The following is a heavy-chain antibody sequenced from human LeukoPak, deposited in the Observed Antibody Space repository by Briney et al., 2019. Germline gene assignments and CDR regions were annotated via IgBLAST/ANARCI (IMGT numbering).Heavy chain of an antibody. J-gene: IGHJ4*02. V-gene: IGHV3-48*03. CDR3: ARGLMRRDGYKSPYYFDY. CDR2: ISSSGSII. CDR1: GFTFSSYE. Sequence: GGSLRLSCAASGFTFSSYEMNWVRQAPGKGLEWVSYISSSGSIIYYADSVKGRFTISRDNAKNSLYLQMNSLRAEDTAVYYCARGLMRRDGYKSPYYFDYWGQGTLVTVSS. D-gene: IGHD5-24*01.